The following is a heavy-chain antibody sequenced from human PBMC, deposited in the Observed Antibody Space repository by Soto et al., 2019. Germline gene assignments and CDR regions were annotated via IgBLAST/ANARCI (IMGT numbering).Heavy chain of an antibody. J-gene: IGHJ6*02. Sequence: GGSLRLSCAASGFTFSRYSMNWVRQAPGKGLEWVSHISGSSSTIYYTDSVKGRFTVSRDNAKNSLYLQMNSLRDEDTAVYFCAKTSLRVYYYGMDVWGQGTTVTVSS. CDR3: AKTSLRVYYYGMDV. CDR1: GFTFSRYS. CDR2: ISGSSSTI. V-gene: IGHV3-48*02.